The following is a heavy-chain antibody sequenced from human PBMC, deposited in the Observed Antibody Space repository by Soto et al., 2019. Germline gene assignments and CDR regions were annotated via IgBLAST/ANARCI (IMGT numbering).Heavy chain of an antibody. J-gene: IGHJ6*02. D-gene: IGHD3-16*01. CDR1: GGSFSNHA. CDR2: IIPMFGTA. V-gene: IGHV1-69*06. Sequence: QVQLVQSGAEVKQPGSSVKVSCKASGGSFSNHAISWVRQAPGQGLEWMGGIIPMFGTANYAQRFQGRVTTTADKYTNTAYMELTSLTSEDTAVYYCARGDDFDYYYGVDVWGQGTTVTVSS. CDR3: ARGDDFDYYYGVDV.